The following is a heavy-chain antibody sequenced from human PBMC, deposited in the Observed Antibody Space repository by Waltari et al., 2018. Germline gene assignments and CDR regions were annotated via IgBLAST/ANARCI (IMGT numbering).Heavy chain of an antibody. Sequence: QVQLVQSGTEVKKPGASVKVSCQASGYSFTDYHLHWVRQTPGQGLEWLGWINPKNGDTGYAQNFLGRVTMTRDTSINTVYMELSGLRSDDTAVFYCARDPGPIVGAPDYWGQGTLVTVSS. CDR2: INPKNGDT. CDR3: ARDPGPIVGAPDY. D-gene: IGHD1-26*01. CDR1: GYSFTDYH. V-gene: IGHV1-2*02. J-gene: IGHJ4*02.